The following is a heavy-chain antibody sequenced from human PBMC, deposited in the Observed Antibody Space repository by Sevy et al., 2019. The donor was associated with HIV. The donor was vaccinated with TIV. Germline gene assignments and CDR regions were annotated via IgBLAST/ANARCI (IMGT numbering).Heavy chain of an antibody. Sequence: SETLSLTCTVSGGSISSYYWSWIRQPPGKGLEWIGYIYYSGRTNYNPSLKSRVTISVDTSKNQFSLKLSSVTAADTAVYYCARSYVDWFDPRGQGTLVTVSS. J-gene: IGHJ5*02. V-gene: IGHV4-59*01. CDR1: GGSISSYY. CDR3: ARSYVDWFDP. CDR2: IYYSGRT. D-gene: IGHD3-16*01.